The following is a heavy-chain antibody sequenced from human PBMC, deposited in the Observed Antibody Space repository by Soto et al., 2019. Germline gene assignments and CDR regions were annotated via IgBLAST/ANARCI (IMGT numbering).Heavy chain of an antibody. CDR2: IYYSGST. V-gene: IGHV4-59*08. CDR1: GGSISSYY. D-gene: IGHD3-10*01. J-gene: IGHJ5*02. Sequence: QVQLQESGPGLVKPSETLSLTCTVSGGSISSYYWSWIRQPPGKGLEWIGYIYYSGSTNYNPSLKRRVTISVDTSKNQFSLKLSSVTAADTAVYYCARHTQLWFGEFTTNWFDPWGQGTLVTVSS. CDR3: ARHTQLWFGEFTTNWFDP.